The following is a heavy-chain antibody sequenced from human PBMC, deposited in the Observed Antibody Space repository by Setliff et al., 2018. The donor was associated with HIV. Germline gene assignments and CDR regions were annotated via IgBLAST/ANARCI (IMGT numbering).Heavy chain of an antibody. CDR2: IYHSGST. CDR1: GGSISSSNW. V-gene: IGHV4-4*02. Sequence: KTSETLSLTCAVSGGSISSSNWWSWVRQPPGKGLEWIGEIYHSGSTNYNPSLKSRVTISVDKSKNQFSLKLSSVTAADTAVYYCAIHGAYYDSSGYSSWGQGTLVTVSS. CDR3: AIHGAYYDSSGYSS. J-gene: IGHJ5*02. D-gene: IGHD3-22*01.